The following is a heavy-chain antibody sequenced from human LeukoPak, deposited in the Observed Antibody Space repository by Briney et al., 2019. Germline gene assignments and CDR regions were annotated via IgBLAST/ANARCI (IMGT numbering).Heavy chain of an antibody. CDR1: SGSFSGYY. J-gene: IGHJ4*02. Sequence: SETLSLTCAVYSGSFSGYYWSWIRQPPGKGLEWIGEINHSGSTNYNPSLKSRVTISVDTSKNQFSLKLSSVTAADTAVYYCARYDSSGYSFDYWGQGTLVTVSS. V-gene: IGHV4-34*01. D-gene: IGHD3-22*01. CDR2: INHSGST. CDR3: ARYDSSGYSFDY.